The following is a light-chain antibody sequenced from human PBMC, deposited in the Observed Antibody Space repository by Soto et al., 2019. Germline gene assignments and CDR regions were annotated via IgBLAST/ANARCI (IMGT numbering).Light chain of an antibody. CDR2: DNN. V-gene: IGLV1-51*01. J-gene: IGLJ2*01. CDR1: SSNIGNNY. Sequence: QSVLTQPPSVSAAPGQKVTISCSGSSSNIGNNYVSWYQHLPGTAPKLLIYDNNNRPSGIPDRFSGSKSGTSATLGITGLQTGDEADYYCGTGDSSPSVGVLFGGGTKLTVL. CDR3: GTGDSSPSVGVL.